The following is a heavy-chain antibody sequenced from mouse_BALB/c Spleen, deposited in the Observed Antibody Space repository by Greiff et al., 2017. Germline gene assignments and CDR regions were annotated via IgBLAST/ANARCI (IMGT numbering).Heavy chain of an antibody. Sequence: EVHLVESGGGLVKPGGSLKLSCAASGFTFSSYTMSWVRQTPEKRLEWVATISSGGSYTYYPDSVKGRFTISRDNAKNTLYLQMSSLKSEDTAMYYCTREENYGNSRGFDYWGQGTTLTVSS. CDR1: GFTFSSYT. CDR3: TREENYGNSRGFDY. CDR2: ISSGGSYT. D-gene: IGHD2-1*01. V-gene: IGHV5-6-4*01. J-gene: IGHJ2*01.